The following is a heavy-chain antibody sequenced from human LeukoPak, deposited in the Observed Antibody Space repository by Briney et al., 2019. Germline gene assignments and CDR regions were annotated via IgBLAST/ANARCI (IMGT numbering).Heavy chain of an antibody. V-gene: IGHV3-23*01. CDR1: GFTFSSYA. CDR3: ARDMRDGGVCSDY. CDR2: ISASGDST. J-gene: IGHJ4*02. Sequence: GGSLRLSCAASGFTFSSYAMSWARQAPGKGLEWVSTISASGDSTYYADSVKGRFTIFRDLSRNTLYVQMNSLRAEDTAMYYCARDMRDGGVCSDYWGQGTLVTVSS. D-gene: IGHD2-21*02.